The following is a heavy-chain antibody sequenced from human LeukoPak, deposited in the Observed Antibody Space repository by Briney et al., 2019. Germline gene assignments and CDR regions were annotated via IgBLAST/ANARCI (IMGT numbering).Heavy chain of an antibody. V-gene: IGHV4-34*01. CDR2: INHSGST. CDR3: ASRRGTSIVGSGRQTYYYYYGMDV. D-gene: IGHD3-10*01. J-gene: IGHJ6*02. Sequence: NPSETLSLTCAVYGGPVSGYYWSWIRQPPGKGLEGIGEINHSGSTNYNPSLKSRVTISVDTSKNQFSLRLSSVTAADTAVCYCASRRGTSIVGSGRQTYYYYYGMDVWGQGTTVTVSS. CDR1: GGPVSGYY.